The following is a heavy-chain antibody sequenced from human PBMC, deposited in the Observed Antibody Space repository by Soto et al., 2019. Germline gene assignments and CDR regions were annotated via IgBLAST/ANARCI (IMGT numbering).Heavy chain of an antibody. CDR2: VFTTGTT. V-gene: IGHV4-4*07. Sequence: SETLSLTCSVTGGYINNYYWSWVRQSAGKGLEWIGRVFTTGTTDYNPSLKGRVTISVDTSKNQFSLSLRSVTAADTAIYYCARDFNSIFDDFADMRWNFDPWGQGTLVTVSS. CDR1: GGYINNYY. CDR3: ARDFNSIFDDFADMRWNFDP. J-gene: IGHJ5*02. D-gene: IGHD3-3*02.